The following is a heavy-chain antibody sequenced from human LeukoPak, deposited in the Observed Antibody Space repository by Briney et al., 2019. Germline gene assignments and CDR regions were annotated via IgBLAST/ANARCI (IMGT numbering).Heavy chain of an antibody. CDR1: GFTFSDYY. CDR2: ISSSSGYT. V-gene: IGHV3-11*05. J-gene: IGHJ4*02. CDR3: AKDMNPYYYDSSGYLTDY. D-gene: IGHD3-22*01. Sequence: GGSLRLSCAASGFTFSDYYMSWIRQAPGKGLEWISYISSSSGYTNYADSVEGRFTISRDNSKNSLYLQMNSLRTEDTALYYCAKDMNPYYYDSSGYLTDYWGQGTLVTVSS.